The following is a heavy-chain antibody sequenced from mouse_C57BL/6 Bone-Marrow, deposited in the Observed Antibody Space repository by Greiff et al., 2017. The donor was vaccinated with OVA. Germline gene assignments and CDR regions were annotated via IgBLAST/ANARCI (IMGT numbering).Heavy chain of an antibody. CDR1: GYTFTSYW. CDR2: IDPNSGGT. D-gene: IGHD4-1*01. J-gene: IGHJ1*03. V-gene: IGHV1-72*01. Sequence: QVQLQQPGAELVKPGASVKLSCKASGYTFTSYWMHWVKQRPGRGLEWIGRIDPNSGGTKYNEKFKSKATLTVDKPSSTAYMQLSSLTSEDAAVYDCARSGGNWAYWYFDVWGTGTTVTVSS. CDR3: ARSGGNWAYWYFDV.